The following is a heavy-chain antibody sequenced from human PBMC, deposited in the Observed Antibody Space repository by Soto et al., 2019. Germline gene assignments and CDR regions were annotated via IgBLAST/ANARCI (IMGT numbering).Heavy chain of an antibody. Sequence: EVQLVESGGGLVQPGGSLRLSCAASGFTFSTYSMNWVRQAPGKGLEWVSYISNTSTTIYYADSVKGRFIISRDNAKNSLYLQMDSLRAEDTAIYYCARESPALDYWGQGTLVTVSS. V-gene: IGHV3-48*01. CDR2: ISNTSTTI. CDR3: ARESPALDY. J-gene: IGHJ4*02. CDR1: GFTFSTYS.